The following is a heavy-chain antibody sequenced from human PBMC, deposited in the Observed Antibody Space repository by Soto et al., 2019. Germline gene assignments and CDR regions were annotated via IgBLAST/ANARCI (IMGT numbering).Heavy chain of an antibody. CDR1: GGTFSSYA. Sequence: SVKVSCKASGGTFSSYAISWVRQAPGQGLEWMGGIIPIFGTANYAQKFQGRVTITADESTSTAYMELSSLRSDDTAVYYCARGLPGDYDNYGLDVWGQGTTVTVSS. CDR3: ARGLPGDYDNYGLDV. CDR2: IIPIFGTA. V-gene: IGHV1-69*13. D-gene: IGHD3-10*01. J-gene: IGHJ6*02.